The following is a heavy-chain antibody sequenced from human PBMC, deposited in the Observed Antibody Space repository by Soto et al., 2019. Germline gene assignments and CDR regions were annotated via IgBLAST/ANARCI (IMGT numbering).Heavy chain of an antibody. J-gene: IGHJ4*02. CDR3: PKPGGQTVKTYHYDRSGPAIDY. Sequence: GGSLRLSGAASGFTFSSYSISWVRQAPGKGLEWVSAISGSGGSTYYADSVKGRFTISRDNSKNTLYLQMNSLRAEDTAVYYSPKPGGQTVKTYHYDRSGPAIDYSGQGTMV. D-gene: IGHD3-22*01. CDR1: GFTFSSYS. CDR2: ISGSGGST. V-gene: IGHV3-23*01.